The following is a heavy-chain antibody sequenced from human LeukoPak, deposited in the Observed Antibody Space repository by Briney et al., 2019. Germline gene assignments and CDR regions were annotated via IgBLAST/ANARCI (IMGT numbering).Heavy chain of an antibody. Sequence: PSETLSLTCTVSGGSIGTYYWSWIRQPPGKGLEWIGYINYSGTTYYSPPLTSRVTISVDTSKNQFSLKLSSVTAADTAVYYCARMRMALDNWGQGTLVTVSS. CDR1: GGSIGTYY. CDR2: INYSGTT. CDR3: ARMRMALDN. V-gene: IGHV4-59*01. D-gene: IGHD2-8*01. J-gene: IGHJ4*02.